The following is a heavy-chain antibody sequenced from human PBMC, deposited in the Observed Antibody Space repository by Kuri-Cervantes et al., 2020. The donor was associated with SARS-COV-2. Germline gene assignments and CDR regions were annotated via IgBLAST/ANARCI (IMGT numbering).Heavy chain of an antibody. Sequence: ASVKVSCKASGYTFTNYGISWVRQAPGQGLEWMGWINGYNDNTKYAQKLQGRVTMTTDTSTSTAYMELSRLRSDDTAVYYCARDVGGGSSGVFDYWGQGTLVTVSS. CDR3: ARDVGGGSSGVFDY. D-gene: IGHD6-19*01. CDR2: INGYNDNT. CDR1: GYTFTNYG. J-gene: IGHJ4*02. V-gene: IGHV1-18*04.